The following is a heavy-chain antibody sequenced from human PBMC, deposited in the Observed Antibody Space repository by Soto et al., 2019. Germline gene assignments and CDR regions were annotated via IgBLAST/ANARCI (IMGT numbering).Heavy chain of an antibody. D-gene: IGHD6-6*01. CDR3: ARFCGSSVGSFDS. V-gene: IGHV4-59*01. J-gene: IGHJ4*02. CDR1: GGSISSYY. CDR2: IYYSGST. Sequence: PSETLSLTCTVSGGSISSYYWSWIRQPPGKGLEWIGYIYYSGSTNYNPSLKSRVTISVDTSKNQFSLKLSSVTAADTAVYYCARFCGSSVGSFDSWGRGTLVTV.